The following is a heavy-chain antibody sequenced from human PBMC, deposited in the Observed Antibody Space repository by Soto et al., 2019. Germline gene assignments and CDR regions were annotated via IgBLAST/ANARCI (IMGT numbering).Heavy chain of an antibody. J-gene: IGHJ5*02. CDR1: GGSISSSSYY. Sequence: PPETLSLTCTVSGGSISSSSYYWGWIRQPPGKGLEWIGSIFYSGNTYYNPSLKSRVTISVDTSKNQFSLKLSSVTAADTAVYYCARHQSHSSSYVDPWGQGTLVTVSS. V-gene: IGHV4-39*01. CDR3: ARHQSHSSSYVDP. D-gene: IGHD6-13*01. CDR2: IFYSGNT.